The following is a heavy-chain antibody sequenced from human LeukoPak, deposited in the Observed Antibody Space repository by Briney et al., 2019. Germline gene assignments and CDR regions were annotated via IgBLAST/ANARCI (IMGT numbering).Heavy chain of an antibody. CDR1: GFTFSSYG. CDR2: ISYDGSNK. Sequence: PGGSLRLSCAASGFTFSSYGMHWVRQAPGKGLGWVAVISYDGSNKYYADSVKGRFTISRDNSKNTLYLQMKSLRAADTAVYYFAKDATIPLRFLEWLWTTYSFDYWGQGTLVTVSS. J-gene: IGHJ4*02. D-gene: IGHD3-3*01. CDR3: AKDATIPLRFLEWLWTTYSFDY. V-gene: IGHV3-30*18.